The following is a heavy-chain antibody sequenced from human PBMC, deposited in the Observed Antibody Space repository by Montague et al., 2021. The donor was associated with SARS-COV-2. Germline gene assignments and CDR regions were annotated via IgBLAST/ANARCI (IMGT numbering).Heavy chain of an antibody. V-gene: IGHV4-4*07. CDR2: IFTRGTT. CDR3: ARTPVSGYHGGFDY. CDR1: GGSISSYY. Sequence: SETLSLTCTVSGGSISSYYWSWIRRPAGKGLEWIGRIFTRGTTNYSPSLKSRVTMSVDTSKNQFSLKLSSVTAADTAVYYCARTPVSGYHGGFDYWGQGTLVTVSS. J-gene: IGHJ4*02. D-gene: IGHD5-18*01.